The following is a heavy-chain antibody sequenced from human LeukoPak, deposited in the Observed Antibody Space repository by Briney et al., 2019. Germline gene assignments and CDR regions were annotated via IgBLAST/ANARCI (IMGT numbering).Heavy chain of an antibody. CDR1: DDSVSSFY. D-gene: IGHD3-3*01. CDR3: ARLLGSFGVIIGLDY. J-gene: IGHJ4*02. Sequence: SETLSLTCTVSDDSVSSFYWSWIRQPPGKRLEWIGSIYTNGSTHYNPSLKSRVSISVGSKNQFHLKVRSVTATDTAMYYCARLLGSFGVIIGLDYWGQGTLVTVSS. V-gene: IGHV4-59*02. CDR2: IYTNGST.